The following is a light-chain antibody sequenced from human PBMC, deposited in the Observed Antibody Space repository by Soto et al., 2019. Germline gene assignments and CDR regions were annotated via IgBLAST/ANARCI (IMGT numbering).Light chain of an antibody. CDR1: QNVGNN. J-gene: IGKJ1*01. CDR2: GAS. Sequence: EIVMTQSPATLSVSPGERATLSCRASQNVGNNLVWYQQKPGQAPRLLIYGASTRAAGIPDRFSGSGSGTEFTLAISGLQSDDFAVYYCQQFNNWPPWTFGQGTKVEIK. CDR3: QQFNNWPPWT. V-gene: IGKV3-15*01.